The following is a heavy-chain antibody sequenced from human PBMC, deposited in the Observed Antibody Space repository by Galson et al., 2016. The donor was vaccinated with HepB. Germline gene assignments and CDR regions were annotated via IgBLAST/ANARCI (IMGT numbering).Heavy chain of an antibody. D-gene: IGHD3-16*01. J-gene: IGHJ4*02. CDR1: GFDFSNYV. Sequence: SLRLSCAASGFDFSNYVMHWVRQAPGKGLEWVSRLPTDEYPPTYADSMRGRFTISRDNSKNTLYLYMNNLTAGDTAIYYCGKHGGFDYWGQGALVTVSS. CDR3: GKHGGFDY. CDR2: LPTDEYPP. V-gene: IGHV3-74*03.